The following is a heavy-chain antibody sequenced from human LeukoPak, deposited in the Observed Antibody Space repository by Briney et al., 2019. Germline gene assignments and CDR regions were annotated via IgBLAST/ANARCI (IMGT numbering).Heavy chain of an antibody. CDR2: INHSGST. CDR3: ARLGYCSSTSCRPDFDY. Sequence: SETLSLTCAVYGGSFNGYYWSWIRQPPGKGLEWIGEINHSGSTNYNPSLKSRVTISVDTSKNQFSLKLSSVTAADTAVYYCARLGYCSSTSCRPDFDYWGQGTLVTVSS. D-gene: IGHD2-2*01. V-gene: IGHV4-34*01. J-gene: IGHJ4*02. CDR1: GGSFNGYY.